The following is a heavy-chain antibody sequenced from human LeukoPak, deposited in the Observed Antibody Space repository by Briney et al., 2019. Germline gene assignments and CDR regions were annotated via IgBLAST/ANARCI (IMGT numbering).Heavy chain of an antibody. CDR3: ARDIGYGDYDY. J-gene: IGHJ4*02. V-gene: IGHV3-7*01. D-gene: IGHD4-17*01. CDR2: IKEDGSQK. Sequence: PGGSLRLSCAASGFTFSRLWMSWVRQAPGKGLEWVANIKEDGSQKYYVDSVKGRFTISRDNAKNSLYLQMNSLRAEDTSVYYCARDIGYGDYDYWGQGTLVTVSS. CDR1: GFTFSRLW.